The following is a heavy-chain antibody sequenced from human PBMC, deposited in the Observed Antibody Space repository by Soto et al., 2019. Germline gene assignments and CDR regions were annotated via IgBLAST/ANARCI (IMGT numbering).Heavy chain of an antibody. CDR1: GGSISSSSYY. CDR3: ARILLAYCGGDCGYAFDI. J-gene: IGHJ3*02. D-gene: IGHD2-21*02. Sequence: SETLSLTCTVSGGSISSSSYYWGWIRQPPGKGLEWIGSIYYSGSTYYNPSLKSRVTISVDTSKNQFSLKLSSVTAADTAVYYCARILLAYCGGDCGYAFDIWGQGTMVTV. CDR2: IYYSGST. V-gene: IGHV4-39*01.